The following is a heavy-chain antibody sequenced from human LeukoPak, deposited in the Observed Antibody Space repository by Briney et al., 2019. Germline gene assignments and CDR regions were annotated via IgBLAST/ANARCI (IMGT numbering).Heavy chain of an antibody. D-gene: IGHD1-26*01. J-gene: IGHJ1*01. V-gene: IGHV4-4*07. CDR1: GDSMSNYH. CDR2: VFTNGNT. CDR3: AGYSGGYYSALEYFQH. Sequence: SETLSLTCTVSGDSMSNYHWSWIRQPAGKGLEWIGRVFTNGNTNYNPSLKSRVTMSVDTSKNQFSLKLSSVTAADTAVYYCAGYSGGYYSALEYFQHWGQGTLVTVSS.